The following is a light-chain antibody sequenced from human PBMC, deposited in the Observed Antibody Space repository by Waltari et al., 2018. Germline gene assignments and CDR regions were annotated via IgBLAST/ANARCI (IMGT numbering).Light chain of an antibody. J-gene: IGKJ1*01. CDR1: PSVLYSSNNKNY. Sequence: DIVMTQSPDSLAVSPAERATIPCKLNPSVLYSSNNKNYLAWYQQKPGQPPKLLIYWASTRESGVPDRFSGSGSGTDFTLTISSLQAEDVAVYYCQQYYSTPWTFGQGTKVEIK. V-gene: IGKV4-1*01. CDR3: QQYYSTPWT. CDR2: WAS.